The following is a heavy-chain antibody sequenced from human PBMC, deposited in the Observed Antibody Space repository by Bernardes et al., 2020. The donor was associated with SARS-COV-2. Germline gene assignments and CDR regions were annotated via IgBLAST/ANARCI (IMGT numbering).Heavy chain of an antibody. J-gene: IGHJ4*02. CDR3: VRGPTGTTDY. Sequence: ASVQVSCKASGYTFSDYYMDWVRQAPGQGLEWMGWINPNNGGTRSVQKFQGRVTMTRDTSISTVYLELTSLRSDDTAVYYCVRGPTGTTDYWGQGTLVTVSS. CDR1: GYTFSDYY. CDR2: INPNNGGT. V-gene: IGHV1-2*02. D-gene: IGHD1-7*01.